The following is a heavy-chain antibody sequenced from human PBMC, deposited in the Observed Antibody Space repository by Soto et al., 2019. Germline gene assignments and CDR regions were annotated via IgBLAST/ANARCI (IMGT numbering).Heavy chain of an antibody. J-gene: IGHJ2*01. CDR2: IYWDGDK. CDR3: AHRGGGIVDWYFDL. V-gene: IGHV2-5*02. Sequence: QITLNESGPTLVKPTQTLTLTCTFSGFSLGTYGVGVGWIRQPPGKALEWLALIYWDGDKRYSPSLKSRLTITKDTSKRQVFLTLTNMDPVDTATYYCAHRGGGIVDWYFDLWGRGTPVIVSS. D-gene: IGHD1-26*01. CDR1: GFSLGTYGVG.